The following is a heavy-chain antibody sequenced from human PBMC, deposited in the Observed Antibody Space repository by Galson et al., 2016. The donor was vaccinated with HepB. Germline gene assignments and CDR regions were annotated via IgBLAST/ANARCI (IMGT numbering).Heavy chain of an antibody. CDR3: ARVLARGVNPAVGGMDV. CDR2: IYFDGSNK. V-gene: IGHV3-33*01. CDR1: GFTFSGYG. J-gene: IGHJ6*02. D-gene: IGHD2-15*01. Sequence: SLRLSCAASGFTFSGYGMHWVRQAPGKGLEWVALIYFDGSNKHYADSVKGRFTISRDNSQNTLYLQMSSLTADDTAVYYCARVLARGVNPAVGGMDVWGPGTTVTVSS.